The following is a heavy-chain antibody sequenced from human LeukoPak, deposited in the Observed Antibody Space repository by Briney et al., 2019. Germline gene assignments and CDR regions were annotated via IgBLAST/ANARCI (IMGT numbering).Heavy chain of an antibody. Sequence: SETLSLTCTVSGGSISSYYWSWIRQSPGKGLECIGYIHYTGSTNYNPSLKSRVTISVETSKNQFSLKLKSVTAADTAVYYCARAGGYCGRISCPYYFDYWGQGSLVAVSS. CDR3: ARAGGYCGRISCPYYFDY. V-gene: IGHV4-59*01. CDR1: GGSISSYY. J-gene: IGHJ4*02. D-gene: IGHD2-15*01. CDR2: IHYTGST.